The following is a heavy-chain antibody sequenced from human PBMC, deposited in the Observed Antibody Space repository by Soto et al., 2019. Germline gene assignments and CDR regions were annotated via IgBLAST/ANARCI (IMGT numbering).Heavy chain of an antibody. CDR1: GFTFNSYF. CDR2: ISGGGGAK. Sequence: GGSLRLSCTASGFTFNSYFMSWVRQAPGEGLEWISAISGGGGAKYYSDSVKGRFTISRDNSNNTLYLQMNSLRADDTAVYYCAKSLTASNFRLDVWGHGTRVTVSS. J-gene: IGHJ6*02. CDR3: AKSLTASNFRLDV. V-gene: IGHV3-23*01. D-gene: IGHD7-27*01.